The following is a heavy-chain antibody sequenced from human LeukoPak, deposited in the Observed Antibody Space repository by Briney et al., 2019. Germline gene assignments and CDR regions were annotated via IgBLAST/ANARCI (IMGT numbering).Heavy chain of an antibody. Sequence: GGSLRLSCAASGFTFSSYGMHWVRQAPGKGLEWVAVIWYDGSNKYYADSVKGRFTISRDNSKNTLYLQMNSLRAEDTAVYYCATNRGYYDSSGYPRDWGQGTLVTASS. CDR3: ATNRGYYDSSGYPRD. V-gene: IGHV3-33*01. J-gene: IGHJ4*02. D-gene: IGHD3-22*01. CDR2: IWYDGSNK. CDR1: GFTFSSYG.